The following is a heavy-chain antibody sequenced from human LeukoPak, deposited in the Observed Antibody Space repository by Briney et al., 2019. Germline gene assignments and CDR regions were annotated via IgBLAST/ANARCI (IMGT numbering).Heavy chain of an antibody. CDR1: GFTVSSNY. D-gene: IGHD3-3*01. Sequence: PGGSLRLSCAASGFTVSSNYMSWVRQTPGKGLEWVSIIYYDGSTYYADSVKGRLTISRDNSKNTMYLQMNSLRAEDTAVYYCARPLRINCGMDVWGQGTTATVSS. J-gene: IGHJ6*02. CDR2: IYYDGST. CDR3: ARPLRINCGMDV. V-gene: IGHV3-53*01.